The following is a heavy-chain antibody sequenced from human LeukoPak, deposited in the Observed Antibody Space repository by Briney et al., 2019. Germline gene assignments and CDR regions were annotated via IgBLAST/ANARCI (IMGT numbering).Heavy chain of an antibody. J-gene: IGHJ4*02. CDR3: ARGLIRSFDY. CDR1: GYSLTKNW. V-gene: IGHV5-10-1*01. CDR2: IDPSDSYT. D-gene: IGHD2/OR15-2a*01. Sequence: HGESLKISCKGSGYSLTKNWISWVRQMPGKGLEWVGTIDPSDSYTNYSPSFQGHVTISADKSISTAYLQWSSLKASDTAMYYCARGLIRSFDYWGQGTLVTVSS.